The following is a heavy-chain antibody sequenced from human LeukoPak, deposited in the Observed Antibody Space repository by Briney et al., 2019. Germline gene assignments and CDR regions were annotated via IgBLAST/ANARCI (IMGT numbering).Heavy chain of an antibody. CDR1: GGSISSHY. D-gene: IGHD6-13*01. J-gene: IGHJ4*02. CDR3: ASGASSPTDY. Sequence: SETLSLTCTISGGSISSHYWSWIRQPPGKGLEWIGYMYYSGSTNYNPSLKSRVTISVDTSKNQFSPKLSSVTAADTAVYYCASGASSPTDYWGQGTLVTVSS. V-gene: IGHV4-59*11. CDR2: MYYSGST.